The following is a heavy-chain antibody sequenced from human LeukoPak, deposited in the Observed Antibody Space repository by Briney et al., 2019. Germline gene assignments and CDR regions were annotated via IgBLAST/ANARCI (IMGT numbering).Heavy chain of an antibody. CDR2: VFHSGST. D-gene: IGHD3-22*01. CDR3: ARAGSGGYSYNYYDSSGYYPFDY. V-gene: IGHV4-38-2*02. J-gene: IGHJ4*02. Sequence: SETLSLTCTVSGYSISSGYYWGWIRQAPGKGLEWIGRVFHSGSTDYNPSLKSRVTISVDTSKNQFSLKLSSVTAADTAVYYCARAGSGGYSYNYYDSSGYYPFDYWGQGTLVTVSS. CDR1: GYSISSGYY.